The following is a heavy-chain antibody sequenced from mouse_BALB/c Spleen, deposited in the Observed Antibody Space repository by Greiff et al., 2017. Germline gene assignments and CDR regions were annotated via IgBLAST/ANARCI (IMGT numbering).Heavy chain of an antibody. CDR2: ISSGSSTI. CDR1: GFTFSSFG. Sequence: EVMLVESGGGLVQPGGSRKLSCAASGFTFSSFGMHWVRQAPEKGLEWVAYISSGSSTIYYADTVKGRFTISRDNPKNTLFLQMTSLRSEDTAMYYCESAEVDYWGQGTTLTVSS. CDR3: ESAEVDY. V-gene: IGHV5-17*02. J-gene: IGHJ2*01.